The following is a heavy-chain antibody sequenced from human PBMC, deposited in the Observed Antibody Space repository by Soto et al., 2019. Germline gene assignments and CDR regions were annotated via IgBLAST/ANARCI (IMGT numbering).Heavy chain of an antibody. CDR1: GCSISISSYY. J-gene: IGHJ5*02. D-gene: IGHD5-12*01. Sequence: SEALSLTGTFSGCSISISSYYWGWIRQPPGKGLEWIGSIDYSGSTDYNPSLKSRVTRSVCTPKDQFSLKLSSVTAAATAVYYSARHKGPRDGYNFVWFDPWGQGTLVTVSS. CDR3: ARHKGPRDGYNFVWFDP. CDR2: IDYSGST. V-gene: IGHV4-39*01.